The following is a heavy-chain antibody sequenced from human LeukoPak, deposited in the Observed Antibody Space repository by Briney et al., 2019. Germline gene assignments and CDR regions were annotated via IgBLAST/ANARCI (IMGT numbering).Heavy chain of an antibody. CDR1: GGTFSSYA. D-gene: IGHD4-17*01. CDR2: IIPIFGTA. CDR3: ASIGTVTKDRESY. V-gene: IGHV1-69*13. J-gene: IGHJ4*02. Sequence: GASVTVSCKASGGTFSSYAISWVRQAPGQGLEWMGGIIPIFGTANYAQKFQGRVTITADESTSTAYMELSSLRSEDTAVYYCASIGTVTKDRESYWGQGTLVTVSS.